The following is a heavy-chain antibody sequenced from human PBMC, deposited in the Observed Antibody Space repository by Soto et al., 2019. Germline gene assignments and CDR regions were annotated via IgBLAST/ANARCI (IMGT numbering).Heavy chain of an antibody. CDR1: GDSVSSNSAG. CDR2: TYYRSKWYY. Sequence: SPTLSLTCALTGDSVSSNSAGWSWVRQSPSRGLEWLGRTYYRSKWYYEYAVSVRVRITINPDTSKNQYSLQLNSVTPEDTAVYFCARGEQYSGRIFDYCGQGTLVTVSS. CDR3: ARGEQYSGRIFDY. D-gene: IGHD1-26*01. J-gene: IGHJ4*01. V-gene: IGHV6-1*01.